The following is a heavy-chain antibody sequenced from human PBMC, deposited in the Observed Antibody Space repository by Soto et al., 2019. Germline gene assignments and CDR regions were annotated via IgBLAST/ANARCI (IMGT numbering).Heavy chain of an antibody. CDR3: ATESGYTYGYFDH. CDR2: ISNSGST. CDR1: GGSVTSDEDY. J-gene: IGHJ4*02. V-gene: IGHV4-30-4*01. Sequence: SETLSLTCTVSGGSVTSDEDYWTWIRQSPGKGLEWIGYISNSGSTGYNPSLKTRLSMSVDRSKNQFTLRLTSVTAADTAVYFCATESGYTYGYFDHWGQGTQVTVSS. D-gene: IGHD5-18*01.